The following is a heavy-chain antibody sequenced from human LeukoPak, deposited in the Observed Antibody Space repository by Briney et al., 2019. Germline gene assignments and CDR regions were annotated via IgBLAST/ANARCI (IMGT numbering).Heavy chain of an antibody. CDR1: GYTFTGYY. Sequence: ASVKVSCKASGYTFTGYYMHWVRQAPGQGLEWMGWINPNSGGTNYAQKFQGWVTMTRDTSISTAYMELSRLRSDDTAVYYCARVHGGDTNWFDRWGQGTLVTVSS. CDR2: INPNSGGT. CDR3: ARVHGGDTNWFDR. J-gene: IGHJ5*02. D-gene: IGHD2-21*02. V-gene: IGHV1-2*04.